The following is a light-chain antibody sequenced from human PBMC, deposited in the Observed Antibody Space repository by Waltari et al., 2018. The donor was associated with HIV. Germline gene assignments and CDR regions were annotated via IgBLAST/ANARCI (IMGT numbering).Light chain of an antibody. V-gene: IGLV1-40*01. CDR2: GNT. J-gene: IGLJ1*01. CDR3: QSYDSGLSAYV. CDR1: SSNIGAGYD. Sequence: QSVLTQPPSVSGAPGQRVTISCTGSSSNIGAGYDVHWFQQPPGTAPKLLIYGNTNRPSGVPDRFSGSKSGTSASLAITGLQAEDEGDYYCQSYDSGLSAYVFGTGTKVTVL.